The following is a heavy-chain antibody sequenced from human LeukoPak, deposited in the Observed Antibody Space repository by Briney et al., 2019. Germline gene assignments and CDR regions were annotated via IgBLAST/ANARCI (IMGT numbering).Heavy chain of an antibody. J-gene: IGHJ5*02. CDR3: TRPSFDP. V-gene: IGHV3-73*01. CDR2: IRSKANSYAT. CDR1: GFTFSGSA. Sequence: PGGSLRLSCAASGFTFSGSAMHWVRQASGKGLEWVGRIRSKANSYATAYAASVKGRFTISRDDSKNTTYLQMNSLETEDTAMYFCTRPSFDPWGQGTLVTVSS.